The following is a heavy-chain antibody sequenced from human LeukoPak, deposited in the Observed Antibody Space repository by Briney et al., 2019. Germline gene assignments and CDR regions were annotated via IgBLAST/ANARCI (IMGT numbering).Heavy chain of an antibody. V-gene: IGHV4-39*01. CDR2: IYYSGST. J-gene: IGHJ4*02. D-gene: IGHD4-23*01. CDR3: ASSVVRMVFDFDY. Sequence: SETLSLTCTVSGGSISSSSYYWGWIRQPPGKGLEWIESIYYSGSTYYNPSLKSRVTISVDTSKNQFSLKLSSVTAADTAVYYCASSVVRMVFDFDYWGQGTLVTVSS. CDR1: GGSISSSSYY.